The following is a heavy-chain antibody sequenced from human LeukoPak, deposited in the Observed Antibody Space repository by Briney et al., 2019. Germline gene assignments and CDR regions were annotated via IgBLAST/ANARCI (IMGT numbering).Heavy chain of an antibody. CDR1: GGSISSYY. CDR2: IYYSGST. Sequence: SETLSLTCTVSGGSISSYYWSWIRQPPGKGLEWIGYIYYSGSTIYNPSLKSRVTISVDTSKNQFSLKLSSVTAADTAVYYCAREIAARPYYYYGMDVWGQGTTVTVSS. CDR3: AREIAARPYYYYGMDV. J-gene: IGHJ6*02. V-gene: IGHV4-59*01. D-gene: IGHD6-6*01.